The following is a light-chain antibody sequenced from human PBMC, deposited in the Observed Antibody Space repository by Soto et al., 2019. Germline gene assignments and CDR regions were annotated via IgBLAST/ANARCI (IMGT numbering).Light chain of an antibody. CDR2: GAS. V-gene: IGKV3-20*01. CDR1: QSVSSN. Sequence: IGMTQSPSTLSVSPGERATLSCRASQSVSSNLAWYQQKPGQAPRLLIYGASNRATGIPDRFSGSGSGTDFTLTIGRLEPEDFAVYYCQQYGSSGTFGQGTKVDIK. CDR3: QQYGSSGT. J-gene: IGKJ1*01.